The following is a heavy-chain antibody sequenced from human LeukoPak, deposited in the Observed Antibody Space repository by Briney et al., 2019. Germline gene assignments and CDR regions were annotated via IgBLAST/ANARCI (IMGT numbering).Heavy chain of an antibody. CDR3: AKQLGYCSDGSCYFPY. V-gene: IGHV3-23*01. J-gene: IGHJ4*02. Sequence: SGGSLRLSCAASGFTFSSSAMSWVRQDPGKWLEWVSAISNNGGYTYYADSVQGRFTISRDNSKSTLCLQMNSLRAEDTAVYYCAKQLGYCSDGSCYFPYWGQGTLVTVSS. CDR2: ISNNGGYT. D-gene: IGHD2-15*01. CDR1: GFTFSSSA.